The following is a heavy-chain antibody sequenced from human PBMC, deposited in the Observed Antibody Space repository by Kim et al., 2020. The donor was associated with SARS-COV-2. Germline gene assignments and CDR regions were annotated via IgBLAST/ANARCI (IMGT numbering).Heavy chain of an antibody. J-gene: IGHJ4*01. CDR1: GFTFSSYA. D-gene: IGHD3-22*01. Sequence: GGSLRLSCAASGFTFSSYAMHWVRQAPGKGLEWVAVISYDGSNKYYADSVKGRFTISRDNSKNTLYLQMNSLRAEDTAVYYCARDFRYYDSSGYSPFDY. V-gene: IGHV3-30*04. CDR2: ISYDGSNK. CDR3: ARDFRYYDSSGYSPFDY.